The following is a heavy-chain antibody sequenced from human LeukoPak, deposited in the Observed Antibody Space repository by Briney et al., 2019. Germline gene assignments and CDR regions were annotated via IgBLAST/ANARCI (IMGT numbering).Heavy chain of an antibody. Sequence: PGGSLTLSCKASGFTFSGSTMHWVRQAFGKGLDWVGRIRTKGNSYATAYAASMKGRFTISRDDSKNTAYLQMTSLKTEDTAIYYRTTYSSGYYHFDNWGQGTLVTVST. CDR2: IRTKGNSYAT. CDR3: TTYSSGYYHFDN. CDR1: GFTFSGST. D-gene: IGHD3-22*01. J-gene: IGHJ4*02. V-gene: IGHV3-73*01.